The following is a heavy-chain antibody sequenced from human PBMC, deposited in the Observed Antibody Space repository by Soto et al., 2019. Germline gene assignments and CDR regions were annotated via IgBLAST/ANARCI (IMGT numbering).Heavy chain of an antibody. J-gene: IGHJ4*02. CDR1: GFTFSSYA. CDR3: AKDFSGWYRGIDY. CDR2: ISGSGGST. Sequence: EVQLLESGGGLVQPGGSLRLSCAASGFTFSSYAMSWVRQAPGKGLEWVSAISGSGGSTYYADSVKGRFTISKDNSKNTLYLQMNSLRAEDTAVYYCAKDFSGWYRGIDYWGQGTLVTVSS. D-gene: IGHD6-19*01. V-gene: IGHV3-23*01.